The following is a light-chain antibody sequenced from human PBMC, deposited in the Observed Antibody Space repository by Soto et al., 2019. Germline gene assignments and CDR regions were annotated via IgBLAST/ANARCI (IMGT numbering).Light chain of an antibody. CDR1: QSISRY. J-gene: IGKJ5*01. Sequence: EIVLTQSPGTLSLSPGERTTLSCRASQSISRYLAWYQQKPGQGPRLLIYGASTRATGIPARFSGSGSGTEFTLTISGLQSEDFAVYYCQQYNSWPDTFGQGTRLEIK. CDR2: GAS. V-gene: IGKV3-15*01. CDR3: QQYNSWPDT.